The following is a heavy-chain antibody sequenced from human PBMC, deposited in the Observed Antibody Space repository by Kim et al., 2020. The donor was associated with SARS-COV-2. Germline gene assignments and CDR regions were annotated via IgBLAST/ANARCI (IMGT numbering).Heavy chain of an antibody. CDR3: ARESRLRGIAGPDYYYYGMDV. J-gene: IGHJ6*02. CDR2: IYSGGST. Sequence: GGSLRLSCAASGFTVSSNYMSWVRQAPGKGLEWVSVIYSGGSTYYADSVKGRFTISRHHSKNTLYLQMNSLRAEDTAVYYCARESRLRGIAGPDYYYYGMDVWGQGTTVTVSS. V-gene: IGHV3-53*04. CDR1: GFTVSSNY. D-gene: IGHD6-13*01.